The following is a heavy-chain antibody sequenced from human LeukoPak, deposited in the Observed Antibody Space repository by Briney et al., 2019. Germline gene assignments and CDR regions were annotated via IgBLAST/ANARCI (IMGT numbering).Heavy chain of an antibody. J-gene: IGHJ4*02. V-gene: IGHV1-46*01. Sequence: ASVKVSCKAFGYTFTSNYMHWVRQAPGQGPEWMGVISPSGGSTTYAQKFQGRVTLTRDMSTSTDYMELSSLRSEDTAVYYCATDLGWESHWGQGTLVTVSS. D-gene: IGHD1-26*01. CDR2: ISPSGGST. CDR1: GYTFTSNY. CDR3: ATDLGWESH.